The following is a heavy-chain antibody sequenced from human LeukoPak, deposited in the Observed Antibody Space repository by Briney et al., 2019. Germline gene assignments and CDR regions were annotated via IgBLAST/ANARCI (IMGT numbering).Heavy chain of an antibody. CDR3: VRLHNWKDDDYFDY. D-gene: IGHD1-20*01. Sequence: KAGESLKISCKGSGYSFTSYWIGWVRQMPGKGLEWMGIIYPGDSDTRYSPSFQGQVTISADKSISTAYLQWSSLKASDTAMYYCVRLHNWKDDDYFDYWGQGSLVTVSS. J-gene: IGHJ4*02. CDR2: IYPGDSDT. V-gene: IGHV5-51*01. CDR1: GYSFTSYW.